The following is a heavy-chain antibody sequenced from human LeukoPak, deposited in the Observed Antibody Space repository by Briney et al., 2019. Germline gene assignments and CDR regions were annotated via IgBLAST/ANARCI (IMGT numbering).Heavy chain of an antibody. V-gene: IGHV4-34*01. D-gene: IGHD6-13*01. Sequence: SSETLSLTCAVYGGSFSGYYWSWIRQPPGKGLEWIGEINHSGSTNYNPSLKSRVTISVDTSKNQFSLKLSSVTAADTAVYYCARGSSSWSPAWFDPWGQGTLVTVSS. CDR1: GGSFSGYY. CDR3: ARGSSSWSPAWFDP. CDR2: INHSGST. J-gene: IGHJ5*02.